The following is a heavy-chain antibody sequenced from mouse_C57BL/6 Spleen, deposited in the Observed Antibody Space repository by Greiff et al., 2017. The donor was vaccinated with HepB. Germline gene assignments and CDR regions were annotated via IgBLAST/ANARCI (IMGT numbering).Heavy chain of an antibody. J-gene: IGHJ1*03. CDR2: IWSDGST. CDR3: ARHGITTVVARDWYFDV. V-gene: IGHV2-6-1*01. D-gene: IGHD1-1*01. CDR1: GFSLTSYG. Sequence: VQLQESGPGLVAPSQSLSITCTVSGFSLTSYGVHWVRQPPGKGLEWLVVIWSDGSTTYNSALKSRLSISKDNSKSQVFVKMNSLQTDDTAMYYCARHGITTVVARDWYFDVWGTGTTVTVSS.